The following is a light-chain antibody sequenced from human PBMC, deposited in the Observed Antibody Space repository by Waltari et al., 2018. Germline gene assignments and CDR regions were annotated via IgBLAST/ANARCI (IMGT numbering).Light chain of an antibody. CDR2: DAS. Sequence: DIQMTQSPSSLSASVGDRVTITCQANQDISNSLNWYQQKPDKAPKLIIYDASKLEVGVPSRFSGSGSGTTFTFTINGLQPADIATYYCQQYDDLPITFGQGTRLEIE. V-gene: IGKV1-33*01. CDR1: QDISNS. J-gene: IGKJ5*01. CDR3: QQYDDLPIT.